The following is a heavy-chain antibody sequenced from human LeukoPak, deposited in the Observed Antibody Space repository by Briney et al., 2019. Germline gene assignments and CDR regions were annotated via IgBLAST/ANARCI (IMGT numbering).Heavy chain of an antibody. Sequence: PSETLSLTCTVSGGSVTSDDHSWTWLRQSPGKGLEWIGHFYFTSSTYYNPSLKTRVAISVDRSRNQFSLRLTSVTAADTAVYYCAREVLGYKPGVSVYYYYMDVWGKGTTVTVSS. V-gene: IGHV4-30-2*06. CDR2: FYFTSST. J-gene: IGHJ6*03. CDR3: AREVLGYKPGVSVYYYYMDV. CDR1: GGSVTSDDHS. D-gene: IGHD3-16*01.